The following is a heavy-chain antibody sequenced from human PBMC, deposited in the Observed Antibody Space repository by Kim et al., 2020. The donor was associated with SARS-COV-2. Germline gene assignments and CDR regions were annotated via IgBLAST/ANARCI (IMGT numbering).Heavy chain of an antibody. CDR1: GGTFSSYA. D-gene: IGHD2-2*01. Sequence: SVKVSCKASGGTFSSYAISWVRQAPGQGLEWMGGIIPIFGTANYAQKFQGRVTITADESTSTAYMELSSLRSEDTAVYYCARDLGYQLLLANYYYGMDVWGQGTTVTVSS. CDR3: ARDLGYQLLLANYYYGMDV. V-gene: IGHV1-69*13. J-gene: IGHJ6*02. CDR2: IIPIFGTA.